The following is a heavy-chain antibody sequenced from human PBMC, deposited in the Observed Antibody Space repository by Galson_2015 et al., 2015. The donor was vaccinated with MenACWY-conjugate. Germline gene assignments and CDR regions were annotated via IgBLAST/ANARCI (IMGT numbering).Heavy chain of an antibody. CDR2: INPNSGGT. CDR3: ARGDNYYDSSGTLCDY. Sequence: SVKVSCKASGYTFTGYYMHWVRQAPGQGLEWMGWINPNSGGTNYAQKFQGWVTMTRDTSISTAYIELSRLRSDDTAVYYCARGDNYYDSSGTLCDYWGQGTLVTVSS. CDR1: GYTFTGYY. J-gene: IGHJ4*02. V-gene: IGHV1-2*04. D-gene: IGHD3-22*01.